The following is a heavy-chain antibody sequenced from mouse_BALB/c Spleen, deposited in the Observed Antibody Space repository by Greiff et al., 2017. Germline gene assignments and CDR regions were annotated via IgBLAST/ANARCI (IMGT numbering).Heavy chain of an antibody. V-gene: IGHV5-4*02. D-gene: IGHD3-3*01. J-gene: IGHJ3*01. CDR2: ISDGGSYT. CDR3: ARDGDSKFAY. CDR1: GFTFSDYY. Sequence: EVKVVESGGGLVKPGGSLKLSCAASGFTFSDYYMYWVRQTPEKRLEWVATISDGGSYTYYPDSVKGRFTISRDNAKNTLYLQMSSLKSEDTAMYYCARDGDSKFAYWGQGTLVTVSA.